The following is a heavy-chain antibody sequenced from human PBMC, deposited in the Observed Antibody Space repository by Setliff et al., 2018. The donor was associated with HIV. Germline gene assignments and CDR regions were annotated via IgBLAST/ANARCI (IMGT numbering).Heavy chain of an antibody. J-gene: IGHJ4*02. V-gene: IGHV1-58*01. CDR3: ARAVASKNIRGEYYFDY. CDR2: IVVGSGNT. D-gene: IGHD3-16*01. CDR1: GFTFTSSA. Sequence: SVKVSCKASGFTFTSSAVQWVRQARGQRLEWIGWIVVGSGNTNYAQKFQERVTITRDMSTSTAYMELSSLRSEDTAVYYCARAVASKNIRGEYYFDYWGQGTLVTVSS.